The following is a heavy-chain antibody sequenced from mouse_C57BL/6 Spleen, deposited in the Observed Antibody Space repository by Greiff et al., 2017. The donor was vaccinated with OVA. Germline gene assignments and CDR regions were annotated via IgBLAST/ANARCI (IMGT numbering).Heavy chain of an antibody. CDR3: AREAVTHAMDY. CDR2: INPNNGGT. Sequence: EVQLQQSGPELVKPGASVKISCKASGYTFTDYYMNWVKQSHGKSLEWIGDINPNNGGTSYNQKFKGKATLTVDKSSSTAYMELRSLTSEDSAVYYCAREAVTHAMDYWGQGTSVTVSS. V-gene: IGHV1-26*01. J-gene: IGHJ4*01. CDR1: GYTFTDYY. D-gene: IGHD2-2*01.